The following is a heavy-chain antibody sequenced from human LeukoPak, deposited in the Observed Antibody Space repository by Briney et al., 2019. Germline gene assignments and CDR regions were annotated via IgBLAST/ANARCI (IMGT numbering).Heavy chain of an antibody. V-gene: IGHV1-8*01. CDR2: MNPNSGDT. CDR1: GYTFTTYD. D-gene: IGHD3-22*01. Sequence: ASVKVSCKASGYTFTTYDITWVRQATGQGLEWMGWMNPNSGDTAYAQRFQGRVAMTRDTSISTAYMELSSLRSEDTAVYYCARGLGDYYDTSDFYYAVPAHWGQGTLVTVSS. J-gene: IGHJ4*02. CDR3: ARGLGDYYDTSDFYYAVPAH.